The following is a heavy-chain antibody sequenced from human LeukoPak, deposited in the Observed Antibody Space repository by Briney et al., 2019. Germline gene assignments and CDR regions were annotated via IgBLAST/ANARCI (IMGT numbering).Heavy chain of an antibody. CDR1: GGSVISYY. CDR3: AREGVGYNEYYFDY. Sequence: SETLSLTCTVSGGSVISYYWSWIRQPPGKGLEWIGYIYYSGSTNYNPSLKSRVTISVDTSKNQFSLKLSSVTAADTAVYYCAREGVGYNEYYFDYWGQGTLVTVSS. V-gene: IGHV4-59*02. D-gene: IGHD5-24*01. CDR2: IYYSGST. J-gene: IGHJ4*02.